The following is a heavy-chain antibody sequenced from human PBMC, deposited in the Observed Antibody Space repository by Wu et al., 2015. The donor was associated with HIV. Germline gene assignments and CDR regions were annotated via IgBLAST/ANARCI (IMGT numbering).Heavy chain of an antibody. J-gene: IGHJ4*01. CDR3: ARDFXTSVTAIRGVH. Sequence: QIQLVQSGAEVKKPGSSVKVSCTISGGSFSSYSVSWVRQAPGQGLEWMGRIIPIFGTTNYAQKFQRRVTITADGSTSTVYMEVSSLISEDTAVYYCARDFXTSVTAIRGVHWGQGTLVTVSS. D-gene: IGHD4-17*01. V-gene: IGHV1-69*13. CDR1: GGSFSSYS. CDR2: IIPIFGTT.